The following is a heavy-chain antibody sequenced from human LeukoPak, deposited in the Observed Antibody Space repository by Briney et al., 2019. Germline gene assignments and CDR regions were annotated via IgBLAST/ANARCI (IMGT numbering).Heavy chain of an antibody. D-gene: IGHD5-18*01. CDR3: ARDRGYSYGYNFDY. CDR1: GFTFSNFW. Sequence: GGSLRLSCAASGFTFSNFWMSWVRQSPGKGPEWVANIKQDGSEKYYVDSVKGRFTISRDNAKNSLYLQMNSLRVEDTAVYYCARDRGYSYGYNFDYWGQGTLVTVSS. CDR2: IKQDGSEK. V-gene: IGHV3-7*01. J-gene: IGHJ4*02.